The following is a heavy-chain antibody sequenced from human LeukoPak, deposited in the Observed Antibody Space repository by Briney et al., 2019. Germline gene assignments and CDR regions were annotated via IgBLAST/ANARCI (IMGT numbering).Heavy chain of an antibody. Sequence: SEAVSLTRTISRGSLSSYYWSWIRQSPGKGPEWIGYIYYSGGTNYNPSLESRVTISVDRSTNQFSLKVRSVTAADTAVYYCARRRFSYGDNDAFDIWGQGTMVTVSS. CDR3: ARRRFSYGDNDAFDI. V-gene: IGHV4-59*08. D-gene: IGHD5-18*01. CDR2: IYYSGGT. J-gene: IGHJ3*02. CDR1: RGSLSSYY.